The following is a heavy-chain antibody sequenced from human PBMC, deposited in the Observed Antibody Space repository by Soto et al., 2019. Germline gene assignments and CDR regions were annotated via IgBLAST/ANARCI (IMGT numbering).Heavy chain of an antibody. CDR3: ARDQGAMVLYYYYGMDV. CDR1: GYTFTSYG. Sequence: QVQLVQSGAEVKKPGASVQVSCKASGYTFTSYGISWVRQAPGQGLEWMGWISAYNVNTNYAQKLQGRVTMTTDTSTSTAYREMRSLRSDDTAVYYCARDQGAMVLYYYYGMDVWGQGTTVTVSS. J-gene: IGHJ6*02. D-gene: IGHD5-18*01. V-gene: IGHV1-18*01. CDR2: ISAYNVNT.